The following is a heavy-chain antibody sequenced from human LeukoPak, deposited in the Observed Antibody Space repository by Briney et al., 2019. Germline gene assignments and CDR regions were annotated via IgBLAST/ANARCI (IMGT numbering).Heavy chain of an antibody. D-gene: IGHD7-27*01. CDR2: FDPEDGET. CDR3: VRTPPNWGADY. V-gene: IGHV1-24*01. Sequence: GASVKVSCKVSGYTLTELSMHWVRQAPGKGLEWMGGFDPEDGETIYAQKFQDRVTMTRDTSISTAYMELSSLRFEDTAVYYCVRTPPNWGADYWGRGTLVTVSS. J-gene: IGHJ4*02. CDR1: GYTLTELS.